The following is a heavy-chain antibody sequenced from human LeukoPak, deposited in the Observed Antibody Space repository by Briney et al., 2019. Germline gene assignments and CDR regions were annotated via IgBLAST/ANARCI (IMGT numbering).Heavy chain of an antibody. CDR2: ISYDGSNE. Sequence: PGRSLRLSCAASGFTFSSYAMHWVRQAPGKGLEWVAAISYDGSNEYYADSVKGRFTISRDNSKNSLYLQMNSLRGEDTAVYYCARDVALSTYHFDSSGLLDYWGQGTLVTVSS. J-gene: IGHJ4*02. CDR1: GFTFSSYA. V-gene: IGHV3-30-3*01. CDR3: ARDVALSTYHFDSSGLLDY. D-gene: IGHD3-22*01.